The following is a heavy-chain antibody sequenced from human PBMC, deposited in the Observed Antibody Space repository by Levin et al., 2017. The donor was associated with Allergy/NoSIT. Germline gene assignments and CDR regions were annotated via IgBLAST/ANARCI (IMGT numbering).Heavy chain of an antibody. CDR3: AKDTQNGEGEYGLYGMDV. J-gene: IGHJ6*02. Sequence: LSLTCAASGFTFSSYGMHWVRQAPGKGLEWVAVISFDGSNKYYADSVKGRFTISRDNSKNTLYLQMNSLRTEDTAVYYCAKDTQNGEGEYGLYGMDVWGQGTTVTVSS. CDR2: ISFDGSNK. CDR1: GFTFSSYG. D-gene: IGHD4-17*01. V-gene: IGHV3-30*18.